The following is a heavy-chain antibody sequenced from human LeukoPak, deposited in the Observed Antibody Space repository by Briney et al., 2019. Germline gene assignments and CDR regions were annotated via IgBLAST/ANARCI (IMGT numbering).Heavy chain of an antibody. V-gene: IGHV3-48*01. CDR3: ARDQRRNEYSSSGRRGGY. CDR1: GFTFSKYT. Sequence: TGGSLRLSCAASGFTFSKYTMNWVRQAPGRGLEWISDISSSSSTIYFADSVKGRFTISRDNAKNSLYLQMNSLRAEDTAVYYCARDQRRNEYSSSGRRGGYWGQGTLVTVSS. J-gene: IGHJ4*02. D-gene: IGHD6-6*01. CDR2: ISSSSSTI.